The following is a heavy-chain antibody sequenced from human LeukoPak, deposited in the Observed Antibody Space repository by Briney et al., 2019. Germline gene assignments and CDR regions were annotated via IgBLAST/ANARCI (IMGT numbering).Heavy chain of an antibody. CDR2: IADDGTNH. V-gene: IGHV3-30*14. J-gene: IGHJ3*01. D-gene: IGHD3-10*01. CDR1: GFPFRDYP. CDR3: VRAQISILSSGDTLDV. Sequence: GSLRLSCEASGFPFRDYPMHWVRQAPGRGLEWVAVIADDGTNHYDAEFVKGRFIISRDNSKNTMYLHMNSLGPDDMGVYYCVRAQISILSSGDTLDVWGQGTVVTVSS.